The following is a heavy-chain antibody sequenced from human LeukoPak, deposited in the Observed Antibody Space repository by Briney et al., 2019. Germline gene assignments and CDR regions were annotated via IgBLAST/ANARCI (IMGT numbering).Heavy chain of an antibody. D-gene: IGHD3-10*01. CDR3: ARDRDMVRRAWFDP. J-gene: IGHJ5*02. Sequence: GSSVKVSCKASGGTFSSYAISWVRQAPGQGLEWMGGIFPIFGTANYAQKFQGRVTITADESTSTAYMELSSLRSEATAVYYCARDRDMVRRAWFDPWGQGTLVTVSS. V-gene: IGHV1-69*13. CDR2: IFPIFGTA. CDR1: GGTFSSYA.